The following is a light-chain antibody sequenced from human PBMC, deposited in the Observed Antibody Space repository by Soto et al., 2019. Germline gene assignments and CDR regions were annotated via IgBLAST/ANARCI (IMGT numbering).Light chain of an antibody. Sequence: QSVLTQPASVSGSPGQSITISCTGTNSDVGRYNLVSWYQQRPGQAPQVLIYEVTKRPSGVSDRFSGSKSGNTASLTISGLQAEDEGEYFCCSYASSPTYVIFGGGTKVTVL. CDR1: NSDVGRYNL. J-gene: IGLJ2*01. CDR3: CSYASSPTYVI. V-gene: IGLV2-23*02. CDR2: EVT.